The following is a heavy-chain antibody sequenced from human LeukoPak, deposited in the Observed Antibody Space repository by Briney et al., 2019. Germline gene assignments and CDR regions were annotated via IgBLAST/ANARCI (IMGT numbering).Heavy chain of an antibody. CDR3: GRGGAPRWFAP. V-gene: IGHV4-39*01. CDR1: GGSISSSSYY. J-gene: IGHJ5*02. D-gene: IGHD1-26*01. Sequence: PSETLSLTCTVSGGSISSSSYYWGWIRQPPGKGLEWIASIYYSGRTYYNPALKSRATISVDTSKNQFPLKLSSVTAADTAVYYCGRGGAPRWFAPGGRGPLVTVS. CDR2: IYYSGRT.